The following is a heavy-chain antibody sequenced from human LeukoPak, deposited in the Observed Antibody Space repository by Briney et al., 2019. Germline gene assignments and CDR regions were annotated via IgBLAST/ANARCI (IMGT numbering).Heavy chain of an antibody. J-gene: IGHJ5*02. CDR3: ARGPRNDP. CDR2: IYYIGTT. V-gene: IGHV4-59*12. D-gene: IGHD1-14*01. Sequence: SETLSLTCTVSGGPIGTYYLSWIRQSPEKGLEWIGYIYYIGTTNYNPSLKNRVTMSVQRSNNQFSLKLNSVTAADTAVYFCARGPRNDPWGQGTLVTVSS. CDR1: GGPIGTYY.